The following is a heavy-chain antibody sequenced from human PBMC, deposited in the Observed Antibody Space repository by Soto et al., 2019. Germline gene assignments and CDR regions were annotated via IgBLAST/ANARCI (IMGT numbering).Heavy chain of an antibody. Sequence: ASVKVSCKASGYTFTSYGISWVRQAPGQGLEWMGWISAYNGNTNYAQKLQGRVTMTTDTSTSTAYMELRSLRSDDTAVYYCARGAPVLRFLEWLPTPFDYYYYGMDVWGQGTTVTVSS. D-gene: IGHD3-3*01. CDR3: ARGAPVLRFLEWLPTPFDYYYYGMDV. CDR1: GYTFTSYG. J-gene: IGHJ6*02. V-gene: IGHV1-18*01. CDR2: ISAYNGNT.